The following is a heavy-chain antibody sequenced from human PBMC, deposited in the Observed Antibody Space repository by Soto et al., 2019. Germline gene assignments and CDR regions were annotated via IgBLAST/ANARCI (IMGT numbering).Heavy chain of an antibody. J-gene: IGHJ6*02. D-gene: IGHD6-19*01. CDR1: GFTFSSYS. CDR3: ARFTGWPYYYYGMDV. V-gene: IGHV3-21*01. CDR2: ISSSSSYI. Sequence: GSLRLSCAASGFTFSSYSMNWVRQAPGKGLEWVSSISSSSSYIYYADSVKGRFTISRDNAKNSLYLQMNSLRAEDTAVYYCARFTGWPYYYYGMDVWGQGTTVTSP.